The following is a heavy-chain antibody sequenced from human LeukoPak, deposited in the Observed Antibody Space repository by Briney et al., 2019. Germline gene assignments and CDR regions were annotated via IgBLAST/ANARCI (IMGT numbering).Heavy chain of an antibody. CDR3: ARDEGADGFDY. Sequence: PGGSLRLSCAAPGFTFSSYSMNWVRQAPGKGLEWVSYISSSSSTIYYADSVKGRFTISRDNAKNSLYLQMNSLRAEDTAGYYCARDEGADGFDYWGQGTLVTVSS. CDR1: GFTFSSYS. V-gene: IGHV3-48*01. CDR2: ISSSSSTI. J-gene: IGHJ4*02. D-gene: IGHD3-16*01.